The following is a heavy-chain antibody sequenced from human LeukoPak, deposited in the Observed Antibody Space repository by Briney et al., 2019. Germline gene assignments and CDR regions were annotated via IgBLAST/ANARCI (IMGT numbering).Heavy chain of an antibody. Sequence: GTSLRLSCDACGFPFSHFGMHWVRQAPGKGLEWVAVIWSDATNQYYGDSVKGRFTISIDNFKKTVSLQMDSLRAEDTAVYYCAKDSPRGFEYSNPLEHWGQGSLVTVSS. CDR3: AKDSPRGFEYSNPLEH. D-gene: IGHD4-11*01. CDR2: IWSDATNQ. CDR1: GFPFSHFG. V-gene: IGHV3-33*06. J-gene: IGHJ4*02.